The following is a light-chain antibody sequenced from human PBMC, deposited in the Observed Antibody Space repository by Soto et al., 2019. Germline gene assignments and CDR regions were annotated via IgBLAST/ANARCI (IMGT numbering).Light chain of an antibody. CDR2: GVY. J-gene: IGLJ1*01. Sequence: QSALTQPASVSGSPGQSITISCTGSSDDIGTYEYISWHQHHPGKAPKLIIFGVYDRPSGVSDRFSGSKSGNTASLTIFGLPLEDDAVDSCSSYRSGSSLPWVFGTGTKVTVL. CDR3: SSYRSGSSLPWV. V-gene: IGLV2-14*01. CDR1: SDDIGTYEY.